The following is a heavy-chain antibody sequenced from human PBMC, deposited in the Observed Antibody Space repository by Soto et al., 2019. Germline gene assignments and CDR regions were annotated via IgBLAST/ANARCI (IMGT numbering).Heavy chain of an antibody. D-gene: IGHD1-7*01. CDR2: IIPIFGTA. V-gene: IGHV1-69*13. J-gene: IGHJ6*02. CDR3: ARASVTGTTRDPQGMDV. CDR1: GGTFSSYA. Sequence: SVKVSCKASGGTFSSYAISWVRQAPGQGLEWMGGIIPIFGTANYAQKFQGRVTITADESTSTAYMELSSLRSEDTAVYYCARASVTGTTRDPQGMDVWGQGTTVTVSS.